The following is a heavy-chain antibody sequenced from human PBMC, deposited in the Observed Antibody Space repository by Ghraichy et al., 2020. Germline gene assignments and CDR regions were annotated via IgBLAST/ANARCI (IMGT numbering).Heavy chain of an antibody. V-gene: IGHV3-30-3*01. CDR3: ARDRKVPAAIIHVGYYYYGMDV. CDR2: ISYDGSNK. CDR1: GFTFSSYA. D-gene: IGHD2-2*01. J-gene: IGHJ6*02. Sequence: GGSLRLSCAASGFTFSSYAMHWVRQAPGKGLEWVAVISYDGSNKYYADSVKGRFTISRDNSKNTLYLQMNSLRAEDTAVYYCARDRKVPAAIIHVGYYYYGMDVWGQGTTVTVSS.